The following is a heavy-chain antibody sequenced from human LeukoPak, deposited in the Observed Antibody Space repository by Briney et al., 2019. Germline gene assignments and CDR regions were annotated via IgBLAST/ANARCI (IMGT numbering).Heavy chain of an antibody. J-gene: IGHJ6*04. CDR2: FSHRGGT. Sequence: PSETLSLTCALSVYSISRGDFWGWTCQSPGKGLEWIGSFSHRGGTYYNPSLQSRVTISIDTSKNQFSLRLNSVTAADTAVYYCVRANTLQGVDVWGKGTTVTVSS. CDR1: VYSISRGDF. CDR3: VRANTLQGVDV. V-gene: IGHV4-38-2*01.